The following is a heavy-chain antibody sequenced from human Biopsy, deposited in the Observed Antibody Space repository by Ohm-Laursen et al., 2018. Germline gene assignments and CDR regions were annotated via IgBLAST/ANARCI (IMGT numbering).Heavy chain of an antibody. J-gene: IGHJ4*02. CDR3: AKAGCGYIDY. CDR1: GFTFSSSW. Sequence: SLRLSCAASGFTFSSSWMHWVRQAPGKGLEWVSRFNSDGTDTTYADSVKGRFTISRDNAKNTLYLQMNSLRVEDTAVYYCAKAGCGYIDYWGQGTLVIVSS. V-gene: IGHV3-74*01. D-gene: IGHD5-18*01. CDR2: FNSDGTDT.